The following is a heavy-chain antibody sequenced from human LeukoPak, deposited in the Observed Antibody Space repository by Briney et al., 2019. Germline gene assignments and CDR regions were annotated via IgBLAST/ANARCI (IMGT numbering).Heavy chain of an antibody. CDR1: GDTIRNYA. CDR2: IIPIVTIT. V-gene: IGHV1-69*04. J-gene: IGHJ3*01. CDR3: AREGFDV. Sequence: ASVKVSCRASGDTIRNYAISWVRQAPGQGLEWMGTIIPIVTITNYAQKFQDRVAITADKSTSTAYMELSSLRSDDTAMYYCAREGFDVWGQGTMVTVSS.